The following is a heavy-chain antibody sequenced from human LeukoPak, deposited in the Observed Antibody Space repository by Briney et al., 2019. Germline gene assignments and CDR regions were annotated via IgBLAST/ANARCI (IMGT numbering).Heavy chain of an antibody. CDR2: ISGSGGST. J-gene: IGHJ4*02. Sequence: GGSLRLSCAASGFTFSSYAMSWVRQAPGKGLEWVSAISGSGGSTYYADSVKGRFTISRDDSKNTLYLQMNSLRAEDTAVYFCTKRSGTDSGWFDYWGQGTVVTVSS. CDR1: GFTFSSYA. D-gene: IGHD6-19*01. CDR3: TKRSGTDSGWFDY. V-gene: IGHV3-23*01.